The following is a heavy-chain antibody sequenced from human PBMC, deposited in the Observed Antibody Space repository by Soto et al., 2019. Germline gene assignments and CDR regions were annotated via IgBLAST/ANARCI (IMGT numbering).Heavy chain of an antibody. Sequence: SETLSLTCAVSGGSISSGDYYWSWIRQPPGKGLEWIGYIYYSGSTYYNPSLKSRVTISVDTSKNQFSLNLSFVTAADTAVYYCATMGTPATGLYFFDYWGQGSLVTVSS. J-gene: IGHJ4*02. CDR2: IYYSGST. V-gene: IGHV4-30-4*01. D-gene: IGHD2-15*01. CDR3: ATMGTPATGLYFFDY. CDR1: GGSISSGDYY.